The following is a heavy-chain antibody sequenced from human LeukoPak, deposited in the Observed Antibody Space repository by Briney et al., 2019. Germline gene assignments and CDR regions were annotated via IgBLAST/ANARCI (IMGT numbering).Heavy chain of an antibody. CDR2: MYRVGNT. CDR3: ARAGAYHFDN. Sequence: GGSLRLSCAASGFTVSNNYMTWVRQAPGKGLEWVSVMYRVGNTYYADFVKGRFTISRDNFKNTLHLQMNSLRAEDTAVYYCARAGAYHFDNWGQGTLVTVSS. CDR1: GFTVSNNY. D-gene: IGHD3-16*01. V-gene: IGHV3-66*01. J-gene: IGHJ4*02.